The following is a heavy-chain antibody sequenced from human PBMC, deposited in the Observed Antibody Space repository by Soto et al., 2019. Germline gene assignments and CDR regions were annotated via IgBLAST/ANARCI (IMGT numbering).Heavy chain of an antibody. D-gene: IGHD5-12*01. J-gene: IGHJ4*02. CDR1: GFTFSNYS. V-gene: IGHV3-30-3*01. CDR3: AREWSVANPGY. Sequence: QVHLVESGGGVVQPGRSLRLSCAASGFTFSNYSMHWVRQAPGKGLEWVAVISKDGDKKDYADSVKGRFTISRDNSKNTLYLQMNSLRPEDTAVHYCAREWSVANPGYWGQGTQVTVSS. CDR2: ISKDGDKK.